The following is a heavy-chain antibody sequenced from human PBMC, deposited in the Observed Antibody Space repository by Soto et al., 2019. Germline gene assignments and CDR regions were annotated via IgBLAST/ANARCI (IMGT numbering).Heavy chain of an antibody. V-gene: IGHV4-59*01. CDR3: AREDSSSSHWFDP. CDR1: GGSISSYY. Sequence: PSETLSLTCTVSGGSISSYYWSWIRQPPGKGLEWIGYIYYSGSTNYSPSLKSRVTISVDTSKNQFSLKLSSVTAVDTAVYYCAREDSSSSHWFDPWGQGTLVTVSS. D-gene: IGHD6-6*01. J-gene: IGHJ5*02. CDR2: IYYSGST.